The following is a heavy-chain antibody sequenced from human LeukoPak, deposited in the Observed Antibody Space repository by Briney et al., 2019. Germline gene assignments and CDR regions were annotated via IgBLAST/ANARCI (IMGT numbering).Heavy chain of an antibody. J-gene: IGHJ6*02. CDR1: GYTFTGYY. D-gene: IGHD3-3*01. CDR3: ARGSSLRFLEWLSDYGMDV. V-gene: IGHV1-2*04. Sequence: ASVEVSCKASGYTFTGYYMHWVRQAPGQGLEWMGWINPNSGGTNYAQKFQGWVTMTRDTSISTAYMELSRLRSDDTAVYYCARGSSLRFLEWLSDYGMDVWGQGTTVTVSS. CDR2: INPNSGGT.